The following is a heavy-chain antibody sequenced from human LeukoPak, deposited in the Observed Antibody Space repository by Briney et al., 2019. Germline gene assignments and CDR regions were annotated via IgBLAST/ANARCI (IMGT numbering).Heavy chain of an antibody. Sequence: SQTLSLTCTVSGGSISSGDYYWSWIRQPPGKGLEWIGYIYYSGSTYYNPSLKSRVTISVDTSKNQFSLKLSSVTAADTAVYYCARDIPRYCSGGSCYRYGMDVWGQGTTVTASS. CDR3: ARDIPRYCSGGSCYRYGMDV. CDR2: IYYSGST. CDR1: GGSISSGDYY. D-gene: IGHD2-15*01. V-gene: IGHV4-30-4*01. J-gene: IGHJ6*02.